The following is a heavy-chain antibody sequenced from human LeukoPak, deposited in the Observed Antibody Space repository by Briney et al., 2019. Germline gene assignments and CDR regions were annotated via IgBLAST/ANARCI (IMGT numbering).Heavy chain of an antibody. CDR3: ARGPKYYDYVWGSYRYTPNYFDY. V-gene: IGHV4-34*01. J-gene: IGHJ4*02. CDR1: GGSFSGYY. D-gene: IGHD3-16*02. CDR2: INHSGST. Sequence: PSETLSLTCVVYGGSFSGYYWSWIRQPPGKGLEWIGEINHSGSTNYNPSLKSRVTISVDTSKNQFSLKLSSVTAADTAVYYCARGPKYYDYVWGSYRYTPNYFDYWGQGTLVTVSS.